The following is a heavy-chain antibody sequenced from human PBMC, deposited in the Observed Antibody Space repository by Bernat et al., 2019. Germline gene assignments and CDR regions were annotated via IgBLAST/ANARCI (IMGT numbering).Heavy chain of an antibody. V-gene: IGHV3-21*01. J-gene: IGHJ4*01. Sequence: EVQLVESGGGLVKPGGSLRLSCAASGFTFSSYSMNWVRQAPGKGLEWVSSISSSSSYIYYADSVKGRFTISRDNAKNSLYLQMNSLRAEDTAVYYCARVIGYSYGYSDYWGQEPWSPSPQ. CDR3: ARVIGYSYGYSDY. D-gene: IGHD5-18*01. CDR2: ISSSSSYI. CDR1: GFTFSSYS.